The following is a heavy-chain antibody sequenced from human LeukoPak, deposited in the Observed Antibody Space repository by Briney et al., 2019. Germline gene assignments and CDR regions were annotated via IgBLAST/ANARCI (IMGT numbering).Heavy chain of an antibody. CDR3: ARDYDLDY. CDR2: MNPNTGNT. CDR1: GYTFTSYD. J-gene: IGHJ4*02. Sequence: ASVKVSCKASGYTFTSYDINWVRQATGQGLEWMGWMNPNTGNTAYAQKFQSRVTMTRNTSISTAYMELSTLRSEDTAVYYCARDYDLDYWGQGTLVTVSS. V-gene: IGHV1-8*01. D-gene: IGHD3-22*01.